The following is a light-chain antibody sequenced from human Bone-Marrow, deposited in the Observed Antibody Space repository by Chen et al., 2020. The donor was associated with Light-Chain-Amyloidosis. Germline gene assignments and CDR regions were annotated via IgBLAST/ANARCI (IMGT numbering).Light chain of an antibody. J-gene: IGLJ3*02. CDR3: SSSATSNTWV. CDR1: SSDV. Sequence: SALTQPASVSGSPGQSITVSCTGASSDVSWYQQHPGKAPNLVIYDVINRPSGVSSRFSGSKSGNTASLTISGLQAEDEADYFCSSSATSNTWVFGGGTKLTVL. V-gene: IGLV2-14*03. CDR2: DVI.